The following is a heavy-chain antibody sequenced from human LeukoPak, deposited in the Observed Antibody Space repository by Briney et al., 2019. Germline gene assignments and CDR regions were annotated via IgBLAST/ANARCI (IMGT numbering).Heavy chain of an antibody. Sequence: PSETLSLTCTVSGGSISSYYWSWIRQPPGKGLEWIGYIYYSGSTNYNPSLKSRVTISVDTSKNQFSLKLSSVTAADTAVYYCARDCGGSCYPYYYYGMDVWGQGTTVTVSS. CDR3: ARDCGGSCYPYYYYGMDV. V-gene: IGHV4-59*01. CDR1: GGSISSYY. CDR2: IYYSGST. D-gene: IGHD2-15*01. J-gene: IGHJ6*02.